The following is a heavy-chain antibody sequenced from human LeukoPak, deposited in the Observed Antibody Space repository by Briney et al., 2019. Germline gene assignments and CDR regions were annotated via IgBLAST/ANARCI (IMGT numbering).Heavy chain of an antibody. Sequence: GGSLRLSCAASGFTFSSYWMHWVRQVPGNGLVWVSRISGDGSRTNYADTVKGRFTISRDNAKNTLFLQMNSLRAEDTAVYYCARAGLDGGSYFGYWGQGTLVTVSS. CDR2: ISGDGSRT. CDR3: ARAGLDGGSYFGY. CDR1: GFTFSSYW. J-gene: IGHJ4*02. V-gene: IGHV3-74*01. D-gene: IGHD3/OR15-3a*01.